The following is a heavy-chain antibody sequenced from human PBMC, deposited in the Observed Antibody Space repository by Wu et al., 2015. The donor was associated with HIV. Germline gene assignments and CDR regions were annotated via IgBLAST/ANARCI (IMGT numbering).Heavy chain of an antibody. V-gene: IGHV1-46*01. CDR1: GYTFTSYY. D-gene: IGHD4-17*01. Sequence: QAQLVQSGAEVKKPGASVKVSCKASGYTFTSYYMHWVRQAPGQGLEWVGAFIPLFETATYAQKFQGRVTITSDESTSTAYMELNSLRSEDTAVYYCTKCASRNDFGDFEYYFDYWGQGTLVTVSS. J-gene: IGHJ4*02. CDR2: FIPLFETA. CDR3: TKCASRNDFGDFEYYFDY.